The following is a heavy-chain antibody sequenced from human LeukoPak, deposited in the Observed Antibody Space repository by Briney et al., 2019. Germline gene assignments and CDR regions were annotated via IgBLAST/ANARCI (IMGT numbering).Heavy chain of an antibody. CDR1: GFTVSNTG. Sequence: GGSLRLSCGASGFTVSNTGMSWVRQAPGKGLERVGRIRRKSDGGTTDYAAPVKGRFTISREDSKNTLYLEMNSLNTEDTAVYYCITDKNSGWFGIFDSWGQGTLVTVSS. V-gene: IGHV3-15*01. CDR3: ITDKNSGWFGIFDS. D-gene: IGHD6-19*01. J-gene: IGHJ4*02. CDR2: IRRKSDGGTT.